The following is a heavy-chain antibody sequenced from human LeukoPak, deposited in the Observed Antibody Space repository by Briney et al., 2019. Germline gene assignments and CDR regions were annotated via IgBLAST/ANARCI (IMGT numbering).Heavy chain of an antibody. J-gene: IGHJ3*02. CDR1: GYTFTGYY. CDR2: INPNSGGT. Sequence: ASVKVSCKASGYTFTGYYIHWVRQAPGQGLEWMGWINPNSGGTNYAQQFQGRVTMTSDTSISTAYMELSRLRSDDTAVYYCARGDQGGTMIVPHEAFDIWGQGTMVTVSS. CDR3: ARGDQGGTMIVPHEAFDI. V-gene: IGHV1-2*02. D-gene: IGHD3-22*01.